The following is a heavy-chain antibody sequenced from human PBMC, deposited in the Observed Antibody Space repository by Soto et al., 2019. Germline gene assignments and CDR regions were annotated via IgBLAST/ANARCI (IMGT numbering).Heavy chain of an antibody. J-gene: IGHJ6*02. V-gene: IGHV4-61*08. CDR3: ARKYYYYSGMDV. CDR1: GGSISSGVYY. CDR2: IYYSGST. Sequence: PSETLSLTCTVSGGSISSGVYYWSWIRQSPGKGLEWIGYIYYSGSTNYNPSLKSRVTISVDTSKNQFSLKLSSVTAADTAVYYCARKYYYYSGMDVWGQGTTVTVSS.